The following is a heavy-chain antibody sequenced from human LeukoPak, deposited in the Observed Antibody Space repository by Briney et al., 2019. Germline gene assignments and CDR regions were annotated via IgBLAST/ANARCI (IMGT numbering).Heavy chain of an antibody. V-gene: IGHV4-59*08. CDR2: IYYTGST. CDR1: GGSITSYY. J-gene: IGHJ3*02. Sequence: SETLSLTCTVSGGSITSYYWTWIRQPPGKGLEWIGYIYYTGSTDYIPSLKSRVTISVDTAKNQFSLRLYSVTAADTAVYYCARSVAGTGAYAFDIWGQGTMVIVSS. D-gene: IGHD6-19*01. CDR3: ARSVAGTGAYAFDI.